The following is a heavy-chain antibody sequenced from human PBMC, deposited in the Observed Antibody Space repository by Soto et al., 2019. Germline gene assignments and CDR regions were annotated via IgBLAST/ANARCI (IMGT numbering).Heavy chain of an antibody. D-gene: IGHD3-10*01. Sequence: WASVKVSCKASGYTFTGYYMHWVRQAPGQGLEWMGWINPNSGGTNYAQKFQGRVTMTRDTSISTAYMELSRLRSDDTAVYYCARDARRNYYGSGSYSRGPWFDPWGQGTLVTVSS. CDR1: GYTFTGYY. CDR2: INPNSGGT. V-gene: IGHV1-2*02. CDR3: ARDARRNYYGSGSYSRGPWFDP. J-gene: IGHJ5*02.